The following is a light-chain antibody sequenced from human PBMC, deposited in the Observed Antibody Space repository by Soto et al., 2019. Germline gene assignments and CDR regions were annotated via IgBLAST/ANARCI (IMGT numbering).Light chain of an antibody. V-gene: IGKV3-20*01. CDR1: QSVSSNY. CDR3: QQYNNWPPWT. J-gene: IGKJ1*01. CDR2: GAS. Sequence: EIVLGHAPCTLSWSPGERATLSCRAIQSVSSNYLAWHQQKPGQAPRLLIYGASSRATGIPDRFSGSGSGTEFPLTISSLQSEDFAVYYCQQYNNWPPWTFGQGTKVDIK.